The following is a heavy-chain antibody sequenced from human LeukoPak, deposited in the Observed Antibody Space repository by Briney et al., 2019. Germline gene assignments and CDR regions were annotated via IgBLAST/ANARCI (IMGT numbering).Heavy chain of an antibody. CDR3: ASSPSGYWWNFDC. D-gene: IGHD3-22*01. CDR2: IYYSGST. CDR1: GGSISSNNYY. Sequence: SETLSLTCTVSGGSISSNNYYWGWIRQPPGKGLEWIGNIYYSGSTYNNPSLKSRVTISVDTTKNQFSLKLTSVTAADTAVYYCASSPSGYWWNFDCWGQGTLVTVSS. V-gene: IGHV4-39*01. J-gene: IGHJ4*02.